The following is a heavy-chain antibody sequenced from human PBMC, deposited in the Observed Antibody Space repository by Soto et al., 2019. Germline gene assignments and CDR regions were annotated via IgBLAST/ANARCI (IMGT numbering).Heavy chain of an antibody. J-gene: IGHJ6*02. CDR2: ISPNSGGT. CDR1: GYTFTGYY. Sequence: ASVKVSCKASGYTFTGYYMHWVRQAPGQGLEWMGWISPNSGGTNYAQKFQGWVTMTRDTSISTAYMELSRLRSDDTAVYYCARGEGRGRYFDWSPSITNAGYYYGMDVWGQGTTVTVSS. CDR3: ARGEGRGRYFDWSPSITNAGYYYGMDV. D-gene: IGHD3-9*01. V-gene: IGHV1-2*04.